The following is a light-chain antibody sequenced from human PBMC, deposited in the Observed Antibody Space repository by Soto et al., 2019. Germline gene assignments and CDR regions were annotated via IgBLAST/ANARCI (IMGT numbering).Light chain of an antibody. Sequence: QSVLTQPASESGSPGQSITISCTGTSSDVGGYNYVSWYQQHPGKAPKLMIYEVSNRPSGVSNRFSGSKSGNTASLTISGLQAEDEADYYCSSYTSSSVVFGGGTKLTVL. J-gene: IGLJ2*01. CDR1: SSDVGGYNY. CDR3: SSYTSSSVV. V-gene: IGLV2-14*01. CDR2: EVS.